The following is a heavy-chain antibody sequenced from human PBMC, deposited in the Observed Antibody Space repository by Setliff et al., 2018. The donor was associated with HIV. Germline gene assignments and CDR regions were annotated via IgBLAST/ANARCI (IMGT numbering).Heavy chain of an antibody. V-gene: IGHV1-18*01. CDR2: ISTYSDET. J-gene: IGHJ4*02. CDR3: ARDSLRGYNYDFFDT. D-gene: IGHD5-18*01. Sequence: ASVKVSCKPSGYTFTTYGLSWVQQAPGQGLEWMGWISTYSDETSYSQNLQGRLTMTTDTSTGTAYMELRSLRSDDTAVYFCARDSLRGYNYDFFDTWGQGTLVTVSS. CDR1: GYTFTTYG.